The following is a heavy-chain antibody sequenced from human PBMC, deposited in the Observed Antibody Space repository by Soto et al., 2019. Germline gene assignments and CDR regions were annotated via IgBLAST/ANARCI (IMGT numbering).Heavy chain of an antibody. CDR3: ARRAHIVATYYYYGMEV. D-gene: IGHD5-12*01. CDR2: IYPGDSDT. V-gene: IGHV5-51*01. CDR1: GYSFTSYW. Sequence: PVESLKISCKGSGYSFTSYWIGWVRQIPGKGLEWMGIIYPGDSDTRYSPSFQGQVTISADKSISTAYLQWSSLKASDTAMYYCARRAHIVATYYYYGMEVWGQGTTVTVSS. J-gene: IGHJ6*02.